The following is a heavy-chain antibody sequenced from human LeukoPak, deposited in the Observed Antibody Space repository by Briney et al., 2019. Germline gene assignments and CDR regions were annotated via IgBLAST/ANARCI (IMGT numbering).Heavy chain of an antibody. V-gene: IGHV1-2*02. Sequence: ASVTVSCKASGYTFTGYYMHWVRQAPGQGLEWMGWINPNSGGTNYAQKFQGRVTMTRDTSISTAYMELSRLRSDDTAVYYCAASRPHIVVVTAILDYWGQGTLVTVSS. CDR2: INPNSGGT. CDR1: GYTFTGYY. D-gene: IGHD2-21*02. J-gene: IGHJ4*02. CDR3: AASRPHIVVVTAILDY.